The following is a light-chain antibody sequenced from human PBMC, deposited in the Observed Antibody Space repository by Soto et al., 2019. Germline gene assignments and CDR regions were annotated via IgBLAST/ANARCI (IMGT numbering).Light chain of an antibody. CDR3: QQYNSYWT. V-gene: IGKV1-5*01. CDR1: QSISSW. Sequence: DIHMTQSPSSLSASVGYRFTITCGASQSISSWLAWYQQKPGKAPKLLIYDASSLESGVPSRFSGSGSGTEFTLTISSLQPDDFATYYCQQYNSYWTFGQGTKVDI. J-gene: IGKJ1*01. CDR2: DAS.